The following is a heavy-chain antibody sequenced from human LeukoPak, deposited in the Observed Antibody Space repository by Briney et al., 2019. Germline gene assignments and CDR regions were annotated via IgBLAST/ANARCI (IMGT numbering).Heavy chain of an antibody. CDR1: GFTFDDYG. D-gene: IGHD3-16*01. Sequence: GGSLRLSCAASGFTFDDYGMRWVRQAPGKGLEWVSGINWNGGSTGYADSVKGRFTISRDNAKNSLYLQMNSLRAEDTALYYCARANYVWGSYPNWFDPWGQGTLVTVSS. V-gene: IGHV3-20*04. CDR2: INWNGGST. CDR3: ARANYVWGSYPNWFDP. J-gene: IGHJ5*02.